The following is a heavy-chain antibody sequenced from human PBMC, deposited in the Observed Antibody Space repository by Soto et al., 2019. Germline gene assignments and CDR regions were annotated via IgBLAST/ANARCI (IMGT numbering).Heavy chain of an antibody. CDR2: MNPNRGNT. D-gene: IGHD6-19*01. Sequence: QVQLVQSGAEVKKPGASVKVSCKASGYTFTSYDINWVRQATGQGLEWMGWMNPNRGNTGYAQKFQGRVTMTRNTSISTAEMELSSLRSEDTAVYYCARGRSSEGIAVAQNWFDPWGQGTLVTVSS. V-gene: IGHV1-8*01. CDR3: ARGRSSEGIAVAQNWFDP. J-gene: IGHJ5*02. CDR1: GYTFTSYD.